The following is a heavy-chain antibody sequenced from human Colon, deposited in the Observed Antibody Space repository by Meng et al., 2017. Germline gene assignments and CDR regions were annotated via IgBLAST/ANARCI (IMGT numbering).Heavy chain of an antibody. Sequence: GGEVWSPGASGKVSCTPSIFTSTRYATEWVRQAPRQSREWVVWISVGNGKPKYSQNLQDRLPIPRDTFASPAYMELSGLKSEETAVYYCARDLYTSGRFDYWRQGTLVTVSS. CDR1: IFTSTRYA. CDR3: ARDLYTSGRFDY. V-gene: IGHV1-3*01. J-gene: IGHJ4*02. D-gene: IGHD3-10*01. CDR2: ISVGNGKP.